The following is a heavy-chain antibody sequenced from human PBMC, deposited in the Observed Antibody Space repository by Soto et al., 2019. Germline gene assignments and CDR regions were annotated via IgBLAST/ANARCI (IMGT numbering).Heavy chain of an antibody. V-gene: IGHV3-66*01. D-gene: IGHD5-12*01. J-gene: IGHJ4*02. Sequence: EVQMVESGGGLVQPGGSLRLSCAASGFTVSSNYMSWVRQAPGKGLEWVSVIYSGGSTYYADSVKGRFTISRDNSKNTLYLQMHSLRAEDTAVYYCARGDGYTSYYFDYWGQGTLVTVSS. CDR2: IYSGGST. CDR1: GFTVSSNY. CDR3: ARGDGYTSYYFDY.